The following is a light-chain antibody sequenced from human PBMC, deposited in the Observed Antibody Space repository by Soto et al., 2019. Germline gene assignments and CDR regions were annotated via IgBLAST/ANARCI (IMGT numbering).Light chain of an antibody. CDR3: GAWDDRLTVDV. CDR1: SSNVGPNS. Sequence: QSVLTQPASVSAAPGQEVTISCSGSSSNVGPNSLSWYQQLPGTAPKLVIYDNNKRPSGIPSRFSGSKSGTSATLGITGLQTGDEADYYCGAWDDRLTVDVFGSGTKLTVL. V-gene: IGLV1-51*01. CDR2: DNN. J-gene: IGLJ1*01.